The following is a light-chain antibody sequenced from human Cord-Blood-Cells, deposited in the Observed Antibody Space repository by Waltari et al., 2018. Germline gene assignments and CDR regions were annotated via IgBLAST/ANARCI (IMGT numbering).Light chain of an antibody. CDR2: GGS. CDR3: QQYNNWPKT. Sequence: IVMTRSPATLSVSTGERPTLSCRASQSVNCNLAWYQQNPGQAHRLLIYGGSTRATGIPARFSGSGSGTEFTLTISSLQSEDFAVYYCQQYNNWPKTFGQGTKVEIK. V-gene: IGKV3-15*01. CDR1: QSVNCN. J-gene: IGKJ1*01.